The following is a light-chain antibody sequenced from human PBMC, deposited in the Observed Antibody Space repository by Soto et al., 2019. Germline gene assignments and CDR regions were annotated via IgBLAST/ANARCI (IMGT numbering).Light chain of an antibody. V-gene: IGLV4-69*01. CDR3: QTWGTGFWV. CDR2: LKSDGSH. CDR1: SGHSNYA. Sequence: QSVLTQSPSASASLGASVKLTCTLSSGHSNYAIAWHQQQPEKGPRYLMKLKSDGSHSKGDGIPDRFSGSSSGAERYLTISSLQSEDEADYYCQTWGTGFWVFGGGTKLTVL. J-gene: IGLJ3*02.